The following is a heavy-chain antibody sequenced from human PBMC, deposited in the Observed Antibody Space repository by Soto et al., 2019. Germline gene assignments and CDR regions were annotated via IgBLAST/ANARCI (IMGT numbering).Heavy chain of an antibody. D-gene: IGHD3-22*01. J-gene: IGHJ4*02. CDR1: GGTFSSYA. CDR2: IIPIFGTA. V-gene: IGHV1-69*13. Sequence: GASVKVSCKASGGTFSSYAISWVRQAPGQGLEWMGGIIPIFGTANYAQKFQGRVTITADESTSTAYMELSSLRSEDTAVYYCVSWGNYYDSSGQDYWGQGTLVTVSS. CDR3: VSWGNYYDSSGQDY.